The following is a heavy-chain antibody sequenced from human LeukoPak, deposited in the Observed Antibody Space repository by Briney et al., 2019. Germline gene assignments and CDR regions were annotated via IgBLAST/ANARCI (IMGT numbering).Heavy chain of an antibody. D-gene: IGHD5-12*01. V-gene: IGHV4-34*01. J-gene: IGHJ4*02. CDR3: ARGPGRWLPRGSLYYFDY. CDR1: GGSFSGYY. CDR2: INHSGST. Sequence: SETLSLTCAVYGGSFSGYYWSWIRQPPGKGLEWIGEINHSGSTNYNPSLKSRVTISVDTSKNQFSLKLSSVTAADTAVYYCARGPGRWLPRGSLYYFDYWGQGTLVTVSS.